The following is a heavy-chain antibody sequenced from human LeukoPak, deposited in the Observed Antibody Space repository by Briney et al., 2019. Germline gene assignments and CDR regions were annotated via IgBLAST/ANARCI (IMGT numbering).Heavy chain of an antibody. D-gene: IGHD1-26*01. J-gene: IGHJ4*02. V-gene: IGHV4-59*01. CDR2: IYYSGST. CDR3: ARSEWELLPFDY. Sequence: SETLSLTCTVSGGSISSYYWSWIRQPPGKGLEWIGYIYYSGSTNYNPSLKSRVTISVDTSKNQFSLKLSSVTAADTAVYYCARSEWELLPFDYWGQGTLVTVSS. CDR1: GGSISSYY.